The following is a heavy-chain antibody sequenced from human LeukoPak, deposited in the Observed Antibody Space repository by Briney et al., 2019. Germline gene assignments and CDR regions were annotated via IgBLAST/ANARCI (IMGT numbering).Heavy chain of an antibody. CDR1: GGTFSSYA. CDR3: ARGGRLLARGVRFDP. CDR2: IIPIFGTA. Sequence: SVKVSCKASGGTFSSYAISWVRQAPGQGLEWMGRIIPIFGTANYAQKFQGRVTITTDESTSTACMELSSLRSEDTAVYYCARGGRLLARGVRFDPWGQGTLVTVSS. V-gene: IGHV1-69*05. D-gene: IGHD5-12*01. J-gene: IGHJ5*02.